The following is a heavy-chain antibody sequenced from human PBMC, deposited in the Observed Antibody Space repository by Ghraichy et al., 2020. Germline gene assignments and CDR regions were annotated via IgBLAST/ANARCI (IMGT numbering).Heavy chain of an antibody. CDR1: GFTFSTYW. D-gene: IGHD3-3*01. V-gene: IGHV3-7*01. Sequence: GGSLRLSCAASGFTFSTYWMSWVRQAPGKGLEWVANIKQDGSEKHYVDSVKGRFTIFRDNAKNSLYLQMNSLRAEDTAMYYCARDDFAIFGVVNDWFDPWGQGTLVTVSS. CDR2: IKQDGSEK. CDR3: ARDDFAIFGVVNDWFDP. J-gene: IGHJ5*02.